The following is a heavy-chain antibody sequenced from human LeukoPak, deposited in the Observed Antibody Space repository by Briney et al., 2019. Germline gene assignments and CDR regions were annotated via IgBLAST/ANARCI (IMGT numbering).Heavy chain of an antibody. Sequence: ASVKVSCKASGYSFTNYDVNWVRQATGQGLEWMGWMNPNSGNTAYAQKFQGRVTVTRNTSISTAYMQLSSLRSEDTAVYYCARHSSNSGYDYFDYWGQGILVTVSS. J-gene: IGHJ4*02. CDR3: ARHSSNSGYDYFDY. CDR2: MNPNSGNT. D-gene: IGHD5-12*01. V-gene: IGHV1-8*01. CDR1: GYSFTNYD.